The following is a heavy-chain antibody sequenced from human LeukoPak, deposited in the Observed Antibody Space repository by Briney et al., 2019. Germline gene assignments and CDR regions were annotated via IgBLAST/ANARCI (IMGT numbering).Heavy chain of an antibody. J-gene: IGHJ4*02. D-gene: IGHD2-2*01. CDR2: IWYDGSHD. Sequence: GGSLGLSCAASGFTFSDYAMHWVRQAPGKGLEWVAVIWYDGSHDTYTDSVKGRFTVSRDNFKNVLHLQMNSLRVEDTAVYYCAKEADYCSSSGCHKRGIDYWGQGTLVTVSS. CDR1: GFTFSDYA. CDR3: AKEADYCSSSGCHKRGIDY. V-gene: IGHV3-33*06.